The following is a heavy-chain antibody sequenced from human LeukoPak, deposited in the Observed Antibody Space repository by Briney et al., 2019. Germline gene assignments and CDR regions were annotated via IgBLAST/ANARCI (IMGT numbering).Heavy chain of an antibody. Sequence: GGSLRLSCAASGFTFSSYWMHWVRQAPGKGLVWVSRINSDGGSTSYTDSVKGRFTISRDDAKNTLYLQMNSLKTEDTAVYYCTTLRPYIQPRWGQGTMVTVSS. CDR2: INSDGGST. J-gene: IGHJ3*01. D-gene: IGHD5-18*01. V-gene: IGHV3-74*01. CDR3: TTLRPYIQPR. CDR1: GFTFSSYW.